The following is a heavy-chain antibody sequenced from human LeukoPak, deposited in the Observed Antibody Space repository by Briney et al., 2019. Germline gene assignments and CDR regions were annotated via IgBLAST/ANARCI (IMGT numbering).Heavy chain of an antibody. V-gene: IGHV4-34*01. CDR3: AKISQTIVTIDS. CDR1: SESFSGYF. D-gene: IGHD4-17*01. Sequence: SETLSLTCAIYSESFSGYFWSWIRQPPGKGLEWIGEINYSGSTNYNPPLKSRVTISVDTSKDQFSLKLSSVTAADAAIYYCAKISQTIVTIDSWGQGTLVTVSS. CDR2: INYSGST. J-gene: IGHJ4*02.